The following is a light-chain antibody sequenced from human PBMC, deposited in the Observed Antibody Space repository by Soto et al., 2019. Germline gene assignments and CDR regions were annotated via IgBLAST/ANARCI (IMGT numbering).Light chain of an antibody. CDR2: AAS. Sequence: DIQMTQSPSSLSASVGDRVTISCRASQSIRNYVSWYQQKPGTAPKLLIRAASTLQSGVPSRFSGSGSGTDFTLTISSLQIEDFATYFCQQTDSTPQTFSQGTNVEI. CDR3: QQTDSTPQT. CDR1: QSIRNY. V-gene: IGKV1-39*01. J-gene: IGKJ1*01.